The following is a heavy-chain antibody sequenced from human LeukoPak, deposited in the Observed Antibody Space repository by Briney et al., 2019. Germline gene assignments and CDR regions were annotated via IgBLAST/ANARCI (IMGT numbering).Heavy chain of an antibody. D-gene: IGHD5-18*01. V-gene: IGHV3-21*01. CDR1: GFTFSSYS. Sequence: GGSLRLSCAASGFTFSSYSMNWVRLAPGKGLEWVSSISSSSSYIYYADSVKGRFTISRDNAKNSLYLQMNSLRAEDTAVYYCARVSGYSYGYSYFDYWGQGTLVTVSS. CDR3: ARVSGYSYGYSYFDY. CDR2: ISSSSSYI. J-gene: IGHJ4*02.